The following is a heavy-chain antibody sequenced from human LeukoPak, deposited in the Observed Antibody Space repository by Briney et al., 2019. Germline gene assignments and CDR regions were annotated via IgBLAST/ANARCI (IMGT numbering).Heavy chain of an antibody. CDR3: ARDPSLESCGGDCYGHY. Sequence: RGCLRLSCAASGFTLSIDWTSWVRQAPGKVLEWEAKIKTDGSEKYYMDTVKGRFTISRNNAKNSLYLKMNSLRAEDTAVYFCARDPSLESCGGDCYGHYWGQGTPVTVSS. V-gene: IGHV3-7*05. CDR1: GFTLSIDW. J-gene: IGHJ4*02. D-gene: IGHD2-21*02. CDR2: IKTDGSEK.